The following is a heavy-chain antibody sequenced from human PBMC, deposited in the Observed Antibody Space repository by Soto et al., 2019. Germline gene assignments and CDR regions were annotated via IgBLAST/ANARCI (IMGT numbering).Heavy chain of an antibody. CDR2: ISYDGSNK. J-gene: IGHJ4*02. CDR3: AKAEYSGSYFDS. Sequence: QVQLVESGGGVVQPGRSLRLSCAASGFTFSSYGMHWVRQATGKGLEWVAVISYDGSNKYYADSVKGRFTISRDNSKNTLYLQMNSLRAEDTAVYYCAKAEYSGSYFDSWGQGTLVTVSS. V-gene: IGHV3-30*18. D-gene: IGHD1-26*01. CDR1: GFTFSSYG.